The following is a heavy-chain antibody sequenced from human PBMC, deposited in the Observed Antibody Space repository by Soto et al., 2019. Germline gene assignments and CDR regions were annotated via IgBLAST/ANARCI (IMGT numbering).Heavy chain of an antibody. CDR2: IIPIFGTA. CDR1: GGTFTSYA. Sequence: QVQLVQSGAEVKKPESSVKVSCKASGGTFTSYAISWVRQAPGQGLEWVGGIIPIFGTADYAQKFQGRVTITADESTSTAYMELSSLRSEDTAVYYCATMKGGYQSYYYGMDVWGQGTTVTVSS. D-gene: IGHD3-16*02. CDR3: ATMKGGYQSYYYGMDV. V-gene: IGHV1-69*12. J-gene: IGHJ6*02.